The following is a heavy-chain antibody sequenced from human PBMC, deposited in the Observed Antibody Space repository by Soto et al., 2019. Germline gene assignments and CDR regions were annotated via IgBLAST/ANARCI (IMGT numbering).Heavy chain of an antibody. CDR3: VRNDYYRFDP. J-gene: IGHJ5*02. Sequence: SETLSLTCAVSGGSITSIWCSWVRQPPGKGLEWIGEMHHTGSANYNPSLTNRVTISVDKSKNQFSLKLTSMTAADTAVYYCVRNDYYRFDPWGQGTLVTAPQ. V-gene: IGHV4-4*02. CDR2: MHHTGSA. D-gene: IGHD1-26*01. CDR1: GGSITSIW.